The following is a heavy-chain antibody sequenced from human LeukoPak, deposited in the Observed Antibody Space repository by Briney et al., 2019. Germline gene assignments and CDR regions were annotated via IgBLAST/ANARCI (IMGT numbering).Heavy chain of an antibody. V-gene: IGHV3-23*01. Sequence: GKSLRLSCAASGFNFANHAMSWVRQTPGKGLEWVSAISGGGDITYYADSVTGRFTISRDNSKDTLFLQMHSLRPGDTAVYYCVREDTPATANYWGQGTLVTISS. CDR3: VREDTPATANY. D-gene: IGHD2-21*02. CDR1: GFNFANHA. CDR2: ISGGGDIT. J-gene: IGHJ4*02.